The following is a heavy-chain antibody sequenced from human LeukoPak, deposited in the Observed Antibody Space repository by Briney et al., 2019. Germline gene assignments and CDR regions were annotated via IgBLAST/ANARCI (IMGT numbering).Heavy chain of an antibody. CDR1: GGSISSSNYH. CDR2: IYYSGST. V-gene: IGHV4-39*07. J-gene: IGHJ4*02. Sequence: PSETLSLTCTVSGGSISSSNYHWGWIRQPPGKGLEWIGSIYYSGSTYFNLSLKSRVTISVDTSKNQFSLKLSSVTAADTAVYYCARERGTYYFGSGSYSLMYFDYWGQGTLVTVSS. D-gene: IGHD3-10*01. CDR3: ARERGTYYFGSGSYSLMYFDY.